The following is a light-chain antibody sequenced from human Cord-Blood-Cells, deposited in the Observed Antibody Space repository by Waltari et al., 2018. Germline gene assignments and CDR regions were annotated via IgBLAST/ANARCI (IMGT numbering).Light chain of an antibody. Sequence: DIVMTQSPDSLAVSLGERATINCKSSQSVLYSSNNKNYLAWYQQKSGQPPKLLIYWASTRGSGVPDRFSGSGSGTDFTLTIGSLQAEDVAVYYCQQSYSTPYTFGQGTKLEIK. CDR1: QSVLYSSNNKNY. J-gene: IGKJ2*01. CDR3: QQSYSTPYT. CDR2: WAS. V-gene: IGKV4-1*01.